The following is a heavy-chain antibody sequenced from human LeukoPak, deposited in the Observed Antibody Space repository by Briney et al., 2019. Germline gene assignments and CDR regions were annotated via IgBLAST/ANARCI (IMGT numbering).Heavy chain of an antibody. CDR2: IIPIFGTA. CDR1: GGTFSSYA. V-gene: IGHV1-69*06. Sequence: GASVKVSCKASGGTFSSYAISWVRQAPGQGLEWMGGIIPIFGTANYAQKFQGRVTITADKSTSTAYMELSSLRSEDTAVYYCARELPLEAGSGSYLLDYWGQGTLVTVSS. J-gene: IGHJ4*02. D-gene: IGHD1-26*01. CDR3: ARELPLEAGSGSYLLDY.